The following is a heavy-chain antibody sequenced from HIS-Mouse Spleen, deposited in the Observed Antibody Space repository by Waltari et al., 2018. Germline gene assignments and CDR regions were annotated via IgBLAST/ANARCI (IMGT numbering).Heavy chain of an antibody. Sequence: QVQLVESGGGVVQPGRSLRLSCAASGFTLSSYAMHWVRQAPGKGLEWVAVISYDGSNKYYADSVKGRFTISRDNSKNTLYLQMNSLRAEDTAVYYCARDVDTAMGEDYWGQGTLVTVSS. V-gene: IGHV3-30-3*01. CDR1: GFTLSSYA. D-gene: IGHD5-18*01. J-gene: IGHJ4*02. CDR2: ISYDGSNK. CDR3: ARDVDTAMGEDY.